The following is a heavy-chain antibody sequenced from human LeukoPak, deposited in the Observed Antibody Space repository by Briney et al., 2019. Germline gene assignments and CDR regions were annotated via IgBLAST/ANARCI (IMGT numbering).Heavy chain of an antibody. Sequence: PGGSLRLSCAASGFTFSSYGMHWVRQAPGKGLEWVAFIRYDGSNKYFADSVKGRFTISRDNSKNTLYLQMNSLRAEDTAVYYCARDTRDGSSSWYIDYWGQGTLVTVSS. CDR3: ARDTRDGSSSWYIDY. CDR1: GFTFSSYG. D-gene: IGHD6-13*01. V-gene: IGHV3-30*02. CDR2: IRYDGSNK. J-gene: IGHJ4*02.